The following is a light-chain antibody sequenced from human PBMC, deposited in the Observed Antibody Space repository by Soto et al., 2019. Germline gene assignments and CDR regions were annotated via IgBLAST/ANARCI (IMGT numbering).Light chain of an antibody. V-gene: IGLV4-69*01. CDR1: SGHSSNA. CDR3: QTWGAGIVV. CDR2: LNSDGSH. Sequence: QPVLTQSPSASASLGASVKLTCTLSSGHSSNAIAWHQQQPEKGPRYLMKLNSDGSHSKGDGIPDRFSGSRSGAERYLTISSLQSEDEADYYCQTWGAGIVVFGGGTKLTVL. J-gene: IGLJ2*01.